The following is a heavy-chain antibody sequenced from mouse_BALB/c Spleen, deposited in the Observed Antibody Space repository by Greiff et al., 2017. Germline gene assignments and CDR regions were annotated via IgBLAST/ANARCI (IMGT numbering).Heavy chain of an antibody. J-gene: IGHJ4*01. D-gene: IGHD1-1*01. CDR2: ISYSGST. Sequence: EVKLQESGPGLVKPSQSLSLTCTVTGYSITSDYAWNWIRQFPGNKLEWMGYISYSGSTSYNPSLKSRISITRDTSKNQFFLQLNSVTTEDTATYYCASTTVVAPYAMDYWGQGTSVTVSS. V-gene: IGHV3-2*02. CDR1: GYSITSDYA. CDR3: ASTTVVAPYAMDY.